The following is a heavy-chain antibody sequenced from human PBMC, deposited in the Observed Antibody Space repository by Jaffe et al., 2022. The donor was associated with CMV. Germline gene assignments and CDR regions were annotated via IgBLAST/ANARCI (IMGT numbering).Heavy chain of an antibody. CDR3: ARDLGKGWEPTFPDY. D-gene: IGHD1-26*01. V-gene: IGHV3-21*01. J-gene: IGHJ4*02. CDR1: GFTFSSYS. CDR2: ISSSSSYI. Sequence: EVQLVESGGGLVKPGGSLRLSCAASGFTFSSYSMNWVRQAPGKGLEWVSSISSSSSYIYYADSVKGRFTISRDNAKNSLYLQMNSLRAEDTAVYYCARDLGKGWEPTFPDYWGQGTLVTVSS.